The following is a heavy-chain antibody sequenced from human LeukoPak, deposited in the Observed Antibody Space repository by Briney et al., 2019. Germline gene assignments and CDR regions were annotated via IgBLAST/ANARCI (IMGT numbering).Heavy chain of an antibody. V-gene: IGHV3-23*01. CDR3: AAAPRPTTPLLPVDY. Sequence: GGSLRLSCAASGFTFSSFAVSWVRQAPGKGLEWVSSISCSGSATYYSDSVKGRFTISRDNSKNTLFLQMKSLGADDSAVYYCAAAPRPTTPLLPVDYWGQGTLVTVSS. J-gene: IGHJ4*02. D-gene: IGHD1-1*01. CDR1: GFTFSSFA. CDR2: ISCSGSAT.